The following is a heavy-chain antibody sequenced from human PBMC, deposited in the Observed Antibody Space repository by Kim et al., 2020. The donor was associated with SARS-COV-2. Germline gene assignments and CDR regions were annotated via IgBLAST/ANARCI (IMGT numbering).Heavy chain of an antibody. J-gene: IGHJ4*02. Sequence: RTGYADAGKGRFTISRDTAKNSMLLQMNSPRAEDTALYHCVRGYAGGPFDLWGQGTLVTVSS. V-gene: IGHV3-20*01. CDR3: VRGYAGGPFDL. D-gene: IGHD3-16*01. CDR2: RT.